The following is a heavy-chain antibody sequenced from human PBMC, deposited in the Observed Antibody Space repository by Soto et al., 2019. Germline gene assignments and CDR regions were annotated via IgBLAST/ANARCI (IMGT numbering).Heavy chain of an antibody. CDR2: LHSGGDT. D-gene: IGHD3-10*01. CDR1: GIPVSSNY. V-gene: IGHV3-53*04. CDR3: ARDGPYYYASRMDV. J-gene: IGHJ6*02. Sequence: EVQLVESGGGLVQPGGSLRLSCAASGIPVSSNYMTWVRQAPGKGLEWVSVLHSGGDTYYANSVKGRFTISRHDSTNTLFPQMNSLTAEDRAVYYCARDGPYYYASRMDVWGQGATVTVSS.